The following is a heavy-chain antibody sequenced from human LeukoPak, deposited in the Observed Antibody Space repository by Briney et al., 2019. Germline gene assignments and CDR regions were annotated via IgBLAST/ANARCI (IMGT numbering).Heavy chain of an antibody. CDR2: INPSGGST. J-gene: IGHJ4*02. CDR3: AGEMYYYDSSGLGEPYYFDY. Sequence: ASVKVSCKASGHTFTSYYMHWVRQAPGQGLEWMGIINPSGGSTSYAQKFQGRVTMTRDTSTSTVYMELSSLRSEDTAVYYCAGEMYYYDSSGLGEPYYFDYWGQGTLVTVSS. CDR1: GHTFTSYY. D-gene: IGHD3-22*01. V-gene: IGHV1-46*01.